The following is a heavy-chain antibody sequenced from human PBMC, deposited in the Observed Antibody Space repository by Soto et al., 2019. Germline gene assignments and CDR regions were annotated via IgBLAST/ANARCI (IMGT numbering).Heavy chain of an antibody. Sequence: QVQLQESGPGLVKPSQTLSLTCTVSGGSISSGGYYWSWIRQHPGKGLEWIGYTYYSGSTYYNPSLKSRVTISVDTSKNQFSLKLSSVTAADTAVYYCARALPDIVATTRLGPFDIWGQGTMVTVSS. V-gene: IGHV4-31*03. CDR1: GGSISSGGYY. J-gene: IGHJ3*02. CDR3: ARALPDIVATTRLGPFDI. CDR2: TYYSGST. D-gene: IGHD5-12*01.